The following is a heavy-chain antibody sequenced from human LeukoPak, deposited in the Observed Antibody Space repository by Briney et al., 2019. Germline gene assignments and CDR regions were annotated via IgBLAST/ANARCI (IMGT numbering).Heavy chain of an antibody. CDR1: GFTFSSYG. CDR2: IRNDGSNK. D-gene: IGHD6-19*01. CDR3: ARDRNIVREVGIAVAIDY. Sequence: PGGSLRLSCAASGFTFSSYGMHWVRQAPGKGLEWVAFIRNDGSNKYYADSVKGRFTISRDNSKNTLYLQMNSLRAEDTAVYYCARDRNIVREVGIAVAIDYWGQGTLVTVSA. V-gene: IGHV3-30*02. J-gene: IGHJ4*02.